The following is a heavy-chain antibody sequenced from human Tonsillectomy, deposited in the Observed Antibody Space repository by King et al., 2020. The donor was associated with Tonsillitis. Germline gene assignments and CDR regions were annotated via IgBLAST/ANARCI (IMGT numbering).Heavy chain of an antibody. Sequence: QLQESGPGLVKPSETLSLTCTVSGGSISRSSYYWGWIRQPPGKGLEWIGSVYYTGNTYYNPSLKSRVTVSVDTSKNQFSLKLSSVTAADTAAYYCARHFPPGFDPWGQGTLVIVSS. J-gene: IGHJ5*02. V-gene: IGHV4-39*01. CDR3: ARHFPPGFDP. CDR2: VYYTGNT. CDR1: GGSISRSSYY.